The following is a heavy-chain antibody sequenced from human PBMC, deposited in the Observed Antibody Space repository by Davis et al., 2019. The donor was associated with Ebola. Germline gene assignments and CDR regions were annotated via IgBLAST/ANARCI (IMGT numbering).Heavy chain of an antibody. D-gene: IGHD2-2*01. CDR1: GGSISSYY. CDR2: IYYSGST. Sequence: SETLSLTCTVSGGSISSYYWSWIRQPPGKGLEWIGYIYYSGSTNYNPSLKSRVTISVDTSKNQFSLKLRSVTAADTAVYYCARGRYCSSTSCWAHSYEEANWFDPWGQGTLVTVSS. J-gene: IGHJ5*02. V-gene: IGHV4-59*12. CDR3: ARGRYCSSTSCWAHSYEEANWFDP.